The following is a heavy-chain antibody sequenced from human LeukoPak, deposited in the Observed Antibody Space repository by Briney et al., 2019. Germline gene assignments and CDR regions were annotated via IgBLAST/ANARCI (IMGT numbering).Heavy chain of an antibody. CDR3: VRDGSGSTTYFDY. J-gene: IGHJ4*02. V-gene: IGHV4-59*01. Sequence: PSATLSLTCTVSCGPITGDYWSWTRQPPGKGLEWIGFIYYTGNTNYNPSLKSRLTISVDTSKNQFSLKVSSVTAADTAVYYCVRDGSGSTTYFDYWGQGTLVSVSS. CDR2: IYYTGNT. D-gene: IGHD3-3*01. CDR1: CGPITGDY.